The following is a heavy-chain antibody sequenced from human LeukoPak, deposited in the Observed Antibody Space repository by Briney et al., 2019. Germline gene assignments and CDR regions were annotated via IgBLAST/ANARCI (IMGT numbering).Heavy chain of an antibody. J-gene: IGHJ4*02. D-gene: IGHD6-19*01. Sequence: GRSLRLSCATSGFSFSSYSIHWVRQAPGKGLEWVSVISSDGNTKYYADSVRGRFIISRDNAGNTVYLQVNSLRIEDTAVYYCARERAVNGWTSAHFDYWGQGTLVTVSS. V-gene: IGHV3-30*14. CDR2: ISSDGNTK. CDR3: ARERAVNGWTSAHFDY. CDR1: GFSFSSYS.